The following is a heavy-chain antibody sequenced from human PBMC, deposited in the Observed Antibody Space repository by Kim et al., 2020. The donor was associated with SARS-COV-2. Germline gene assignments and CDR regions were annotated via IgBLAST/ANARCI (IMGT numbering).Heavy chain of an antibody. J-gene: IGHJ4*02. D-gene: IGHD3-10*01. CDR3: AAVLSLRFGVATRSFDY. V-gene: IGHV1-24*01. CDR2: FDREDHET. Sequence: ASVKVSCRVSRYRLTELSIHWVRQTPGKGLEWMGSFDREDHETIYAQTFKGRVTMTEDTSTDTAYMDLSSLRSEDTALYFCAAVLSLRFGVATRSFDYWGQGTLVTVSS. CDR1: RYRLTELS.